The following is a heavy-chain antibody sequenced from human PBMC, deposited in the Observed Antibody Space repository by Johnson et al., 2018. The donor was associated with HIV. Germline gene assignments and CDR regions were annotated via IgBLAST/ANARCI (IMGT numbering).Heavy chain of an antibody. V-gene: IGHV3-7*01. J-gene: IGHJ3*02. D-gene: IGHD6-13*01. CDR2: IKQDGSET. CDR1: GFPFHTYW. Sequence: EVQLVESGGGLVQPGGSLRLSCAASGFPFHTYWMSWVRKGPGKGLEWVASIKQDGSETSYVDSVKGRFIISRDNAKNSLFLQMNSLRAGDTALYYCASFAAAGDAFDIWGQGTMVTVSS. CDR3: ASFAAAGDAFDI.